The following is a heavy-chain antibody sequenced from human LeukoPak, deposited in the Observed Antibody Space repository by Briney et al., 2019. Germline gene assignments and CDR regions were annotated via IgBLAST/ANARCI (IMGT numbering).Heavy chain of an antibody. Sequence: NPSETLSLTCAVSGGSISSGGYSWSWLRQPPGKGLEWIGYIYHSGSTYYNPSLKSRVTISVDTSKNQFSLKLSSVTAADTAVYYCARHYYDSSGYYYGDYWGQGTLVTVSS. CDR3: ARHYYDSSGYYYGDY. D-gene: IGHD3-22*01. CDR2: IYHSGST. J-gene: IGHJ4*02. V-gene: IGHV4-30-2*01. CDR1: GGSISSGGYS.